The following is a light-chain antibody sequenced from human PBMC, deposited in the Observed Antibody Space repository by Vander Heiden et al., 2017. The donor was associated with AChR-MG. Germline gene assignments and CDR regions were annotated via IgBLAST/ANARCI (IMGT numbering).Light chain of an antibody. J-gene: IGKJ4*01. V-gene: IGKV1-5*03. CDR3: QQYHSFPLT. Sequence: DIQMTQSPSTLSASVGDRVTITCRASPSIEIWLAWYQQKAGKAPELLIYMASNLKSGVPSNFSGSGSGTEFTLTISSLQPDNFATYYCQQYHSFPLTFGGGTKVEI. CDR1: PSIEIW. CDR2: MAS.